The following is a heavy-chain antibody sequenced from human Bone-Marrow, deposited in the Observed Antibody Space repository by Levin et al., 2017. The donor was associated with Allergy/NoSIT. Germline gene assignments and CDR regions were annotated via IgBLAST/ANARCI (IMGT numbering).Heavy chain of an antibody. J-gene: IGHJ4*02. CDR1: GFTFSNYW. Sequence: GESLKISCAASGFTFSNYWMTWVRQAPGKGLEWVANIKQDGGEKNYVDSVKGRFTISRDNAKNSLYLQMNSLRAEDTAVYYCAIGDWGVDYWGQGTLVTVSS. D-gene: IGHD3/OR15-3a*01. CDR3: AIGDWGVDY. CDR2: IKQDGGEK. V-gene: IGHV3-7*01.